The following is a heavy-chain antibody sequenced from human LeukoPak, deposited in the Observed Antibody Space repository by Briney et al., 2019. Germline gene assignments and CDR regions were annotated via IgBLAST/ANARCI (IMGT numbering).Heavy chain of an antibody. CDR1: GFTFSSYS. CDR3: ARTGRGGYDHSDY. Sequence: TAGGSLRLSCAASGFTFSSYSMNWVRQAPGKGLEWVSSISSSSSYIYYADSVKGRFTISRDNAKNSLYLQMNSLRAEDTAVYYCARTGRGGYDHSDYWGQGTLVTVSS. V-gene: IGHV3-21*01. J-gene: IGHJ4*02. D-gene: IGHD5-12*01. CDR2: ISSSSSYI.